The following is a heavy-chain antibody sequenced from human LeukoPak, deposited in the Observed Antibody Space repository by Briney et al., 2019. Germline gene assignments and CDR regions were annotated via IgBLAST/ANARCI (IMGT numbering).Heavy chain of an antibody. Sequence: PSETLPLTCTVSGGSISSYYWSWIRQPPGKGLEWIGYIYYSGSTNYNPSLKSRVTISVDTSKNQFSLKLSSVTAADTAVYYCARDSRGYCSSTSCYEVYYYYGMDVWGQGTTVTVSS. CDR1: GGSISSYY. D-gene: IGHD2-2*01. CDR2: IYYSGST. J-gene: IGHJ6*02. CDR3: ARDSRGYCSSTSCYEVYYYYGMDV. V-gene: IGHV4-59*01.